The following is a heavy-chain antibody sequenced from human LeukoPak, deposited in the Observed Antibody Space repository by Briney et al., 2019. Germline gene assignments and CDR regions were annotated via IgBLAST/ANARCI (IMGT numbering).Heavy chain of an antibody. D-gene: IGHD3-3*01. V-gene: IGHV3-7*01. Sequence: PGGSLRLSCVASGLIFSNYWMSWFCQAPGKGLEWVANIKQDGSEKYYVDSVKGRFTISRDNAKNSLYLQMNSLRAEDTAVYYCARGHTILAYWGQGTLVTVSS. CDR1: GLIFSNYW. CDR2: IKQDGSEK. J-gene: IGHJ4*02. CDR3: ARGHTILAY.